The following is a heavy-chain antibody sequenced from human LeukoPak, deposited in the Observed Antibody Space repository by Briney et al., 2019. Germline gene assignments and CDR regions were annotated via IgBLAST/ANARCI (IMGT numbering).Heavy chain of an antibody. CDR1: GGSISSSSYY. V-gene: IGHV4-39*07. J-gene: IGHJ4*02. CDR3: ARDNYYDSSGYYHY. Sequence: SETLSLTCTVSGGSISSSSYYWGWIRQPPGKGLEWIGSIYYSGSTYYNPSLKSRVTISVDTSKNQFSLKLSSVTAADTAVYYCARDNYYDSSGYYHYWGQGTLVTVSS. CDR2: IYYSGST. D-gene: IGHD3-22*01.